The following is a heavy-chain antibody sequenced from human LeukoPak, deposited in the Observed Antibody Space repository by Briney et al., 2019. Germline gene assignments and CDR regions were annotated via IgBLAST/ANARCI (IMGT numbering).Heavy chain of an antibody. CDR1: GGTFSSYA. J-gene: IGHJ6*02. CDR2: IIPIFGTA. D-gene: IGHD5-18*01. Sequence: SVNVSCKASGGTFSSYAISWVRQAPGQGLEWMGGIIPIFGTANYAQKFQGRVTITADESTSTAYMELSSLRSEDTAVYYCARGGRYSYGPSYYYYGMDVWGQGTTVTVSS. V-gene: IGHV1-69*13. CDR3: ARGGRYSYGPSYYYYGMDV.